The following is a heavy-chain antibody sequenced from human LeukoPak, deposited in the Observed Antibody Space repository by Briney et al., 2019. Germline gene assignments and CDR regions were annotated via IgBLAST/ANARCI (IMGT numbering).Heavy chain of an antibody. Sequence: SGGSLRLSCAASGFTVSSNYMSWVRQAPGKGLEWVAFIRYDGSNKYYADSVKGRFTISRDNSKNTLYLQMNSLRAEDTAVYYCAKDPVGATSGFFDYWGQGTLVTVSS. V-gene: IGHV3-30*02. CDR3: AKDPVGATSGFFDY. CDR2: IRYDGSNK. J-gene: IGHJ4*02. CDR1: GFTVSSNY. D-gene: IGHD1-26*01.